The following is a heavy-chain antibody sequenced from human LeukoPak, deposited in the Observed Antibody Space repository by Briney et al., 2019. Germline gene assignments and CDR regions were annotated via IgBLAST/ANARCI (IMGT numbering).Heavy chain of an antibody. Sequence: SETLSLTCSVSGGSISSSSHYWGWVRQSPGKGLEWIASIYYSGSAYYNPSLKSRVTISVDMSKNQFSLKLSSVTAADTAVYYCARSQWLVYWWDFDYWGQGTLVTVSS. CDR1: GGSISSSSHY. CDR2: IYYSGSA. CDR3: ARSQWLVYWWDFDY. D-gene: IGHD6-19*01. V-gene: IGHV4-39*01. J-gene: IGHJ4*02.